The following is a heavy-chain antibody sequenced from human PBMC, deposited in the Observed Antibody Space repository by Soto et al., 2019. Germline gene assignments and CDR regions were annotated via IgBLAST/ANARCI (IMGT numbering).Heavy chain of an antibody. CDR3: ARGRMYGMDV. CDR1: GGSISSGGYS. D-gene: IGHD2-8*01. V-gene: IGHV4-30-2*01. Sequence: SETLSLTCAVSGGSISSGGYSWSWIRQPPGKGLEWIGYIYHSGSTYCNPSLKSRVTISVDRSKNQFSLKLSSVTAADTAVYYCARGRMYGMDVWGQGTTVTVSS. J-gene: IGHJ6*02. CDR2: IYHSGST.